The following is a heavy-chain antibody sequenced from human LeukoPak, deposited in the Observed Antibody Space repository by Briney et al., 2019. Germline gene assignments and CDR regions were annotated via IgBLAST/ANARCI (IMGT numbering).Heavy chain of an antibody. Sequence: PSETLSLTCTVSGGSISSSSYYWGWIRQPPGKGLEWIGSIYYSGSTNYNPSLKSRVTISVDTSKNQFSLKLSSVTAADTAVYYCARAPPPADRFDPWGQGTLVTVSS. CDR1: GGSISSSSYY. V-gene: IGHV4-39*07. CDR2: IYYSGST. J-gene: IGHJ5*02. CDR3: ARAPPPADRFDP.